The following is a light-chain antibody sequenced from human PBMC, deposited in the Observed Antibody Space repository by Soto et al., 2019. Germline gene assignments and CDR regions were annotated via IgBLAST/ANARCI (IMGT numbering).Light chain of an antibody. J-gene: IGLJ3*02. V-gene: IGLV2-14*01. CDR3: TSYTSSATWL. CDR1: SNDIGGYNF. Sequence: QSVLTQPASVSGSPGQSITISCTGTSNDIGGYNFVSWFQQHPGKAPKLMIFDVTNRPSGVSDRFSGPKSGNMASLTISGLQAEDEADYYCTSYTSSATWLFGGGTQLTVL. CDR2: DVT.